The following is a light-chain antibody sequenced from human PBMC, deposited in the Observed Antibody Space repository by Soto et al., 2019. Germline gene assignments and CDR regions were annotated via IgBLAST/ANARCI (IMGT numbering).Light chain of an antibody. CDR3: QQYNSYSQT. CDR1: QSISNW. CDR2: QAS. V-gene: IGKV1-5*03. Sequence: DIQMTQSPSTLSASVGDRVTITCLASQSISNWLVWYQQKPGKAPKLLIYQASSLESGVPSRFSGRGSGTEFTLTINSLQPEDFATYYCQQYNSYSQTFGQGTKVDI. J-gene: IGKJ1*01.